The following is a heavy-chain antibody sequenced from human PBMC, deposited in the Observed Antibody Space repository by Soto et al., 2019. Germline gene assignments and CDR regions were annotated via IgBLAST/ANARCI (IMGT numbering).Heavy chain of an antibody. CDR1: GGSLTSYY. J-gene: IGHJ4*02. Sequence: SETLSLTCTVSGGSLTSYYWSWIRQPPGKGLEWIGFVYYTGIARYNPSLKSRVTISVDTSKNQFSLKLTSVTAADTAIYYCARRIVSTETFVYWGEGTLVTVSS. CDR3: ARRIVSTETFVY. V-gene: IGHV4-59*08. D-gene: IGHD5-12*01. CDR2: VYYTGIA.